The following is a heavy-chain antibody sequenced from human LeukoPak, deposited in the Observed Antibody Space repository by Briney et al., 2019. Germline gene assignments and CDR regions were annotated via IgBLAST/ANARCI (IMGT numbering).Heavy chain of an antibody. CDR2: INPNSGGT. Sequence: ASVKVSCKASGYTFTGYYMHWVRQAPGQGLEWMGSINPNSGGTNYAQKFQGRVTMTTDTSMSTAYMELSRLTSDDTAVYYCARAGGRSWFDPWGQGTLVTVSS. CDR1: GYTFTGYY. CDR3: ARAGGRSWFDP. V-gene: IGHV1-2*02. J-gene: IGHJ5*02.